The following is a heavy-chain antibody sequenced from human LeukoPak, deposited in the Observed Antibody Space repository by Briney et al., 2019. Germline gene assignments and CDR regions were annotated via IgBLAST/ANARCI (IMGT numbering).Heavy chain of an antibody. D-gene: IGHD6-19*01. J-gene: IGHJ4*02. Sequence: PSETLSFTCIVSGVSTTNGIYYWAWIRQSPGKGLEWIGSVHNVGSTYYNLSLRSRVTMSIDTSKNQFSLRLNSVTAADTAVYYCARHAEYNSGWHFYLDHWGQGILVTVSS. CDR2: VHNVGST. V-gene: IGHV4-39*01. CDR1: GVSTTNGIYY. CDR3: ARHAEYNSGWHFYLDH.